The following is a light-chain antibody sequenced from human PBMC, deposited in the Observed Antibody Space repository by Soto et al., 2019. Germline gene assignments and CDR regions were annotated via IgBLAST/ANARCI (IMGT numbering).Light chain of an antibody. CDR3: SSYTSSSTLVV. CDR2: EVS. J-gene: IGLJ1*01. Sequence: QSVLTQPASVSGSPGQSITISCTGTSSDVGGYNYVSWSQQHPGKAPKLMIYEVSNRPSGVSNRFSGSNSGNTASLTISGLQAEGESDYHCSSYTSSSTLVVFGTGTKVTVL. CDR1: SSDVGGYNY. V-gene: IGLV2-14*01.